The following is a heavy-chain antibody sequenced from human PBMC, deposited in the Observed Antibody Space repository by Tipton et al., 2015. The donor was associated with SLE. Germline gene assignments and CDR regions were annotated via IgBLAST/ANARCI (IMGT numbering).Heavy chain of an antibody. CDR2: ISRSGSTI. D-gene: IGHD1-20*01. CDR1: GFTFSSQA. V-gene: IGHV3-48*03. Sequence: QLVQSGGGLEQPGGSLRLSCTASGFTFSSQAMSWVRQAPGKGLEWVSYISRSGSTIYYADSVKGRFTISRDNAKNSLYLQMNSLRAEDTAVYYCARAGNPNWKYYYGMDVWGQGTTVTVSS. CDR3: ARAGNPNWKYYYGMDV. J-gene: IGHJ6*02.